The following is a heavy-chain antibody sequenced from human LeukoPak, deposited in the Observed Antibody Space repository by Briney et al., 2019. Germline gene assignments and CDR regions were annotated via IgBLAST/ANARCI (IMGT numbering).Heavy chain of an antibody. V-gene: IGHV1-69*04. D-gene: IGHD3-22*01. Sequence: GASVKVSCKASGGSFGNDAISWVRQAPGQGLEWMGRIIPILDIANYAQKVQGRVTITADKSTRTAYMELSSLRSEDTAVYYCARDLWSGYYDSSGSNIAYPTWGQGTLVTVSS. CDR1: GGSFGNDA. CDR3: ARDLWSGYYDSSGSNIAYPT. CDR2: IIPILDIA. J-gene: IGHJ5*02.